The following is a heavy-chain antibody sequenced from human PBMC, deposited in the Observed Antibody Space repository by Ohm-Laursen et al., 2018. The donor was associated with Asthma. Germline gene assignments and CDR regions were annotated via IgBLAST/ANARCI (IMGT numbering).Heavy chain of an antibody. CDR3: ARAYGDYFYYYGMDV. V-gene: IGHV1-3*01. CDR1: GYTFTSYA. CDR2: INAGNGNT. J-gene: IGHJ6*02. Sequence: ASVKVSCKASGYTFTSYAMHWVRQAPGQRLEWMGWINAGNGNTKYSQKFQGRVTITRDTSASTAYMELSSLRSEDTAVYYCARAYGDYFYYYGMDVWGQGTTVTVSS. D-gene: IGHD4-17*01.